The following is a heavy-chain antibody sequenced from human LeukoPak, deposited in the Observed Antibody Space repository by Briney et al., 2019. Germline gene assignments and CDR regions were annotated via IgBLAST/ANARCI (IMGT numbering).Heavy chain of an antibody. CDR3: AREVAPLYFHYGMDV. V-gene: IGHV3-33*01. Sequence: PGGSLRLSCAASGFTFSSYGMHWVRQAPGKRLEWVAVTWYDGRNNYYAASVKGRFTISRDDSKTTVYLLMNSLRAEDTAVYYCAREVAPLYFHYGMDVWGEGTTVTVSS. CDR1: GFTFSSYG. J-gene: IGHJ6*01. D-gene: IGHD2-21*01. CDR2: TWYDGRNN.